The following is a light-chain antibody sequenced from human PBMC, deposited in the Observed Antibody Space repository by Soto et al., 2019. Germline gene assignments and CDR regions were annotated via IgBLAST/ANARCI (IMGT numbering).Light chain of an antibody. V-gene: IGKV1-39*01. CDR2: AAS. CDR3: QQSYTTPYL. CDR1: QSISSY. J-gene: IGKJ2*01. Sequence: DIQMTQSASSLSASVGDRVTITCRASQSISSYLNWYQQKPGKAPKLLIYAASTLQTGISSRFSGSGSGTDFTLTISSLQPGDFATYYCQQSYTTPYLFGQGTKLEIK.